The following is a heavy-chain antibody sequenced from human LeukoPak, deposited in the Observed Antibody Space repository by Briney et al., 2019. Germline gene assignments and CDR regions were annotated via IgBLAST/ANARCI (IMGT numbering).Heavy chain of an antibody. CDR3: ARPFTRTGYYYVEY. J-gene: IGHJ4*02. CDR2: ISSNTNYI. CDR1: GFTFSSYS. D-gene: IGHD3/OR15-3a*01. V-gene: IGHV3-21*01. Sequence: GGSLRPSCAASGFTFSSYSMNWVRQAPGKGLEWVSSISSNTNYIYYTDSVKGRFTISRDNAKNSLYLQMNSLRAEDTAVYYCARPFTRTGYYYVEYWGQGTLVTVSS.